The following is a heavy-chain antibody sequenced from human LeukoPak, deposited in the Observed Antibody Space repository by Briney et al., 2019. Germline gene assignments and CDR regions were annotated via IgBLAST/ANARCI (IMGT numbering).Heavy chain of an antibody. CDR2: IYYSGST. Sequence: SETLSLTCTVSSGSINSYYWRWIRQPPGKGLVGIGYIYYSGSTNYNPSRNSRVAISVDTSKNRFSLKLSSVTAADTAVYYCAREYTGVGAPYFDYWGQGTLLTVSS. J-gene: IGHJ4*02. CDR1: SGSINSYY. CDR3: AREYTGVGAPYFDY. V-gene: IGHV4-59*01. D-gene: IGHD1-26*01.